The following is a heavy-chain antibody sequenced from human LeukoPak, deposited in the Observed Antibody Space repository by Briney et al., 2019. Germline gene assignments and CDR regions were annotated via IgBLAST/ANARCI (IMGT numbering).Heavy chain of an antibody. CDR3: AKDRHYYGSGSYRGYYFDY. CDR1: GLTLSDHI. J-gene: IGHJ4*02. CDR2: ISGSGGST. D-gene: IGHD3-10*01. Sequence: PGGSLRLSCTASGLTLSDHIIDWVRQAPGKGLEWVSAISGSGGSTYYADSVKGRFTISRDNSKNTLYLQMNSLRAEDTAVYYCAKDRHYYGSGSYRGYYFDYWGQGTLVTVSS. V-gene: IGHV3-23*01.